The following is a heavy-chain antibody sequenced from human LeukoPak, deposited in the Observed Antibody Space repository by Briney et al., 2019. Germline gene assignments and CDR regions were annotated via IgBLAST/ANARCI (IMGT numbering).Heavy chain of an antibody. CDR2: IYYSGST. CDR1: GGSISSSSYY. CDR3: ARGGNYYYDSSGT. J-gene: IGHJ5*02. D-gene: IGHD3-22*01. Sequence: SETLSLTCTVSGGSISSSSYYWGWIRQPPGKGLEWIGSIYYSGSTYYNPSLRSRVTISVDTSKNQFSLKLSSVTAADTAVYYCARGGNYYYDSSGTWGQGTLVTVSS. V-gene: IGHV4-39*07.